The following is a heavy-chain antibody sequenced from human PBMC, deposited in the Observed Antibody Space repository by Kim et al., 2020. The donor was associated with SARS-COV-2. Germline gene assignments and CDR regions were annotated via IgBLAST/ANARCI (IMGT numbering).Heavy chain of an antibody. J-gene: IGHJ4*02. D-gene: IGHD6-13*01. V-gene: IGHV3-23*01. Sequence: DHADAEKGRFTIPRDNSKNALYLQLNSLRGEDTAIYYCAKSKAATAGSGDCWGQGTLVTVSS. CDR3: AKSKAATAGSGDC.